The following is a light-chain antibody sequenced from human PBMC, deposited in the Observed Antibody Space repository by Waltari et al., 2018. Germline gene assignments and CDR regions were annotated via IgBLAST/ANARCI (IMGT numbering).Light chain of an antibody. CDR2: DVS. J-gene: IGLJ2*01. CDR3: CSYAGSYTWE. V-gene: IGLV2-11*01. Sequence: QSALTQPRSVSGSPGQSVTISCTGTSSDVGGYNYVSWYQQHPGKAPKPMIYDVSKRPSGVPDRFSGSKSGNTASLTISGLQAEDEADYYCCSYAGSYTWEFGGGTKLTVL. CDR1: SSDVGGYNY.